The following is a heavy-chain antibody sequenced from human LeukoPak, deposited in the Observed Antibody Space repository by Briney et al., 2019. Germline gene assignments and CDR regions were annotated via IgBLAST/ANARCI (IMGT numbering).Heavy chain of an antibody. CDR2: ISSSSSYI. V-gene: IGHV3-21*01. D-gene: IGHD6-13*01. CDR1: GFTFSSYS. J-gene: IGHJ4*02. Sequence: GSLRLSCAASGFTFSSYSMNWVRQAPGKGLEWVSSISSSSSYIYYADSVKGRFTISRDNAKNSLYLQMNSLRAEDTAVYYCARGDSSSWYDFDYWGQGTLVTVSS. CDR3: ARGDSSSWYDFDY.